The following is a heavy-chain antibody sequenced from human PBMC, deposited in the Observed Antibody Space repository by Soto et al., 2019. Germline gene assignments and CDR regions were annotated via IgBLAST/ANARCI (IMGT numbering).Heavy chain of an antibody. Sequence: SETLSLTCTVSGGSINTFSWHWVRQPAGKGLEWIGRIFSSGSTSFNPSLESRVAMSVDTSKNHFSLNLSSVTAADMAVYYCAREGSYSAYNFAHGIQLWSFDFWGQGALVTVSS. CDR2: IFSSGST. V-gene: IGHV4-4*07. J-gene: IGHJ4*02. CDR3: AREGSYSAYNFAHGIQLWSFDF. CDR1: GGSINTFS. D-gene: IGHD5-12*01.